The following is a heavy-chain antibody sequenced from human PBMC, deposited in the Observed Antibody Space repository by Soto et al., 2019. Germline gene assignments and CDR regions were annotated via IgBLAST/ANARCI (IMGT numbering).Heavy chain of an antibody. CDR1: GYRFTSYC. J-gene: IGHJ4*02. CDR3: ARLRTQLGDFRSFDY. CDR2: IYPDDSDI. V-gene: IGHV5-51*01. Sequence: GESLKISCQDSGYRFTSYCIAWVRQMAGKGLEWMGVIYPDDSDIRYSPSFQGQVTISADESTSTAYLQWDNLKASDTAIYYCARLRTQLGDFRSFDYWRQRTLVTVSS. D-gene: IGHD3-10*01.